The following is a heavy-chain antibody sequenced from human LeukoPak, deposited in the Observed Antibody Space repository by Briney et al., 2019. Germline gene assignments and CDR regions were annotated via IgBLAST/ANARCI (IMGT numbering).Heavy chain of an antibody. CDR2: MNPNSGNT. Sequence: ASVKVSCKASGYTFTSYDINWVRQATGQGLEWMGWMNPNSGNTGYAQKFQGRVTITRNTSISTAYMELSSLRSEDTAVYYCARDIEYSSSWYVTYYYYMDVWGKGTTVTVSS. V-gene: IGHV1-8*03. D-gene: IGHD6-13*01. J-gene: IGHJ6*03. CDR3: ARDIEYSSSWYVTYYYYMDV. CDR1: GYTFTSYD.